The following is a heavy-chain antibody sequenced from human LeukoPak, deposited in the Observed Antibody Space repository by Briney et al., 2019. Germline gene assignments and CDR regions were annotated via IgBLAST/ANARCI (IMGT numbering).Heavy chain of an antibody. CDR2: IYSGGST. CDR1: GFTFSKYA. Sequence: GGSLRLSCAASGFTFSKYAMSWVRQAPGKGLEWVSVIYSGGSTYYADSVKGRFTISRVNSKNTLYLQMNSLRAEDTAVYYCARTRGYSYGPFDYWGQGTLVTVSS. V-gene: IGHV3-53*01. J-gene: IGHJ4*02. CDR3: ARTRGYSYGPFDY. D-gene: IGHD5-18*01.